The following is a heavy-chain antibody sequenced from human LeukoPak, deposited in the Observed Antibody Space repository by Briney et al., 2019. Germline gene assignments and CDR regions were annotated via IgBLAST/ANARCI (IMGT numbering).Heavy chain of an antibody. J-gene: IGHJ4*02. D-gene: IGHD1-26*01. CDR1: GGSISSGDYY. CDR2: IYYSGST. CDR3: ARLPYGATVPTYFDY. V-gene: IGHV4-30-4*01. Sequence: PSETLSLTCTVSGGSISSGDYYWSWIRQPPGKGLEWVGYIYYSGSTYYNPSLKSRVTISVDTSKNQFSLKLSSVTAADTAVYYCARLPYGATVPTYFDYWGQGTLVTVSS.